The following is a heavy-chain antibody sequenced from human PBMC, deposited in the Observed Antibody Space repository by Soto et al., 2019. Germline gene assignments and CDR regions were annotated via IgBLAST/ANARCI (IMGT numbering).Heavy chain of an antibody. V-gene: IGHV1-69*04. J-gene: IGHJ5*02. CDR2: IIPILGIA. CDR1: GGTFSSYT. D-gene: IGHD2-2*01. Sequence: ASVKVSCKASGGTFSSYTISWVRQAPGQGLEWMGRIIPILGIANYAQKFQGRVTITADKSTSTAYMELSSLRSEDTAVYYCARDNRDRLVVVPAATIPGGGWFDPWGQGTLVTVSS. CDR3: ARDNRDRLVVVPAATIPGGGWFDP.